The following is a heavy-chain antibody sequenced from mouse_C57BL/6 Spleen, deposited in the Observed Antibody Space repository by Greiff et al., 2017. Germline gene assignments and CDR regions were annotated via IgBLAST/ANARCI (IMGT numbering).Heavy chain of an antibody. CDR2: IDPSDSET. V-gene: IGHV1-52*01. D-gene: IGHD2-3*01. J-gene: IGHJ2*01. Sequence: QVQLQQPGAELVRPGSSVKLSCKASGYTFTSYWMHWVKQRPIQGLEWIGNIDPSDSETHYNQKFKDKATLTVDKSSSTAYMQLRSLTSEDAAVYYCAREDDGYYGVFDYWGQGTTLTVSS. CDR3: AREDDGYYGVFDY. CDR1: GYTFTSYW.